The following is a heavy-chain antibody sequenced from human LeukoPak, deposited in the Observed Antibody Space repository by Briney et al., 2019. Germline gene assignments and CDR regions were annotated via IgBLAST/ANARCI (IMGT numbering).Heavy chain of an antibody. D-gene: IGHD4-23*01. V-gene: IGHV3-30-3*01. Sequence: GGSLRLSCAASGFTFSSYATHWVRQAPGKGLEWVAVISYDGSNKYYADSVKGRFTISRDNSKNTLYLQMNSLRAEDTAVYYCARDSDGGTYYFDYWGQGTLVTVSS. CDR1: GFTFSSYA. CDR2: ISYDGSNK. J-gene: IGHJ4*02. CDR3: ARDSDGGTYYFDY.